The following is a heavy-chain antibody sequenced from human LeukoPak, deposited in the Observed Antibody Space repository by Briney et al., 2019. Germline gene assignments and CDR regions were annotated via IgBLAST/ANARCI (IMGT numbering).Heavy chain of an antibody. Sequence: GASVKVSCKASGYTFSGYAIHWVRQAPGQGLEWMGWINAGVGNTKYSEKFQDRVTVTRDTPATTAYMELSSPRAEDTAVYYCARAGRPMIGGVTPLEHFDSWGQGTLVTVSS. CDR2: INAGVGNT. CDR3: ARAGRPMIGGVTPLEHFDS. D-gene: IGHD3-10*01. V-gene: IGHV1-3*01. J-gene: IGHJ4*02. CDR1: GYTFSGYA.